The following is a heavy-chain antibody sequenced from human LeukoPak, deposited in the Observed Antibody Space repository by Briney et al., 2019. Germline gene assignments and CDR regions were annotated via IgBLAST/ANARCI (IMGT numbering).Heavy chain of an antibody. D-gene: IGHD5-18*01. J-gene: IGHJ3*02. CDR1: GFTFNNFA. CDR3: VKCAYSYENDAFDI. V-gene: IGHV3-23*01. CDR2: IKGGGGAT. Sequence: GGSVRLSCAASGFTFNNFAMNWVRQAPGKGLEWLSFIKGGGGATFYADSVRGRLTISRDNSKNTLYLQMNSLRVEDTAVYYCVKCAYSYENDAFDIWGQGTMVTVSS.